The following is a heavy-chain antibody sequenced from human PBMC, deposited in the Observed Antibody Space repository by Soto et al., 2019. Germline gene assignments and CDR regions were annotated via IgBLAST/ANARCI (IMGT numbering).Heavy chain of an antibody. CDR2: IWYDGSNK. Sequence: QVQLVESGGGVVQPGRSLRLSCAASGFTFSTYGMHWVRQAPGKGLEWVAAIWYDGSNKYYADSVKGRFTISRDNSKSTLYLEMDSLRAEDTAVYFCASGCPWHFDYWGQGTLVTGS. D-gene: IGHD6-19*01. V-gene: IGHV3-33*01. CDR3: ASGCPWHFDY. CDR1: GFTFSTYG. J-gene: IGHJ4*02.